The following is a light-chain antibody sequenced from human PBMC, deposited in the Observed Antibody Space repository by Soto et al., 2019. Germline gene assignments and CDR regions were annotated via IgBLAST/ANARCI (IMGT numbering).Light chain of an antibody. V-gene: IGKV3-11*01. CDR2: DAS. CDR3: QQRSNWPLLT. J-gene: IGKJ4*01. CDR1: QSVSSY. Sequence: EIVVTQSPATLSLSPGERATLSCRASQSVSSYLAWYQQKPGQAPRLLIYDASNRATGIPARFSGSGSGTDDTLTISSREPEDFAVYYCQQRSNWPLLTFGGGTKVEIK.